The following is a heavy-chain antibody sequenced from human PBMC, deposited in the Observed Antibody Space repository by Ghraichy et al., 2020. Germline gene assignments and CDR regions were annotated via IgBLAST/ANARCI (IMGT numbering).Heavy chain of an antibody. Sequence: GGSLRLSCAASGFTFSSFWMSWVRQAPGKGLEWVANIKQDGSEKFYVASVKGRFTISRDNGKNSLYLQMNSLRAEDTAVYYCAGGQQLGYWGQGTLVTVSS. V-gene: IGHV3-7*03. D-gene: IGHD6-13*01. CDR2: IKQDGSEK. CDR1: GFTFSSFW. J-gene: IGHJ4*02. CDR3: AGGQQLGY.